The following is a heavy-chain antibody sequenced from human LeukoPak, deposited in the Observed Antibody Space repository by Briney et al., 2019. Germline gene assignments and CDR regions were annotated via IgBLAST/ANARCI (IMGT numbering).Heavy chain of an antibody. J-gene: IGHJ6*02. CDR3: AKEASHYYDSSGYYPMDV. D-gene: IGHD3-22*01. Sequence: PGGSLRLSCAASGFTFSSYGMHWVRQAPGKGLEWVAVISYDGSNKYYTDSVKGRFTISRDNSKNTLYLQMNSLRAEDTAVYYCAKEASHYYDSSGYYPMDVWGQGTTVTVSS. V-gene: IGHV3-30*18. CDR1: GFTFSSYG. CDR2: ISYDGSNK.